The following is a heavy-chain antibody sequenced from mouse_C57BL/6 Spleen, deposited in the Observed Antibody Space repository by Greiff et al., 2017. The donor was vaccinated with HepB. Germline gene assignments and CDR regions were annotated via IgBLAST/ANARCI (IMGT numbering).Heavy chain of an antibody. CDR3: ARKGFGSSAWFAY. Sequence: VQLQQSGPELVKPGASVKISCKASGYSFTSYYIHWVKQRPGQGLEWIGWIYPGSGNTKYNEKFKGKATLTADTSSSTAYMQLSSLTSEDSAVYYCARKGFGSSAWFAYWGQGTLVTVSA. CDR2: IYPGSGNT. V-gene: IGHV1-66*01. D-gene: IGHD1-1*01. J-gene: IGHJ3*01. CDR1: GYSFTSYY.